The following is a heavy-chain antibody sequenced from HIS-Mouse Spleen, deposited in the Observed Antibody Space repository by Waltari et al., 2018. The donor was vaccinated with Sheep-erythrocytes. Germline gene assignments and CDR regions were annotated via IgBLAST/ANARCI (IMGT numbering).Heavy chain of an antibody. CDR3: ARLYYYDSSGYYFDY. D-gene: IGHD3-22*01. V-gene: IGHV4-39*01. J-gene: IGHJ4*02. Sequence: QLQLQESGPGLVKPSETLSLTCTVSGGSISSSSYYWGWIRQPPGKGLEWIGGIDYSGGTYYNPSLKGRVTISVDTSKNQFSLKLSSVTASDTAVYYCARLYYYDSSGYYFDYWGQGTLVTVSS. CDR2: IDYSGGT. CDR1: GGSISSSSYY.